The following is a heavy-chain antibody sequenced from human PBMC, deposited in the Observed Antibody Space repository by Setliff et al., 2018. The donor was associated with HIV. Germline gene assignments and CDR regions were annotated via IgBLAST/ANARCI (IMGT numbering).Heavy chain of an antibody. CDR2: IYGSGST. Sequence: SETLSLPCTVSSGSTKSYYWSWIRQPPGKGLEWVGYIYGSGSTNYNPSLKSRLTISIDMSKNQFSLKLNSVTAADTAVYYCARAGNDYYDSNGYYYVVDWFDSWVPETLLVTVSS. CDR1: SGSTKSYY. CDR3: ARAGNDYYDSNGYYYVVDWFDS. D-gene: IGHD3-22*01. J-gene: IGHJ5*01. V-gene: IGHV4-59*01.